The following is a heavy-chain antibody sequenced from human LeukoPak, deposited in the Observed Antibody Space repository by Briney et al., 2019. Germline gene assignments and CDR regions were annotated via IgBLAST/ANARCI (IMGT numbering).Heavy chain of an antibody. Sequence: ASVKVSCKASGYTFTGYYMHWVRQAPGQGLEWMGWINPNTGATNYAEKFQGRVTMTRDTSISTAYMELSRLRSDDTAVYYCARGTRSSSWNGYWGQGTLVTVSS. J-gene: IGHJ4*02. CDR2: INPNTGAT. V-gene: IGHV1-2*02. CDR3: ARGTRSSSWNGY. CDR1: GYTFTGYY. D-gene: IGHD6-13*01.